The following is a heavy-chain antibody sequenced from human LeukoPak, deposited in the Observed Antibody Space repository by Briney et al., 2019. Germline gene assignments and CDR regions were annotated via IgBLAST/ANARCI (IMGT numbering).Heavy chain of an antibody. CDR3: ARVGSSSWYFDY. J-gene: IGHJ4*02. Sequence: GGSLRLSCAASGFTFSSYSMNWVRKAPGKGLEGVSSISSSSSYIYYADSVKGRFTISRDNAKNSLYLQMNSLRAEDTAVYYGARVGSSSWYFDYWGQGTLVTVSS. D-gene: IGHD6-13*01. CDR1: GFTFSSYS. CDR2: ISSSSSYI. V-gene: IGHV3-21*01.